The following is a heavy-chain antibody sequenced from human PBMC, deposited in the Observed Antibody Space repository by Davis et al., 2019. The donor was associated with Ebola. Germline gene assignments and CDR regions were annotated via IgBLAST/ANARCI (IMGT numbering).Heavy chain of an antibody. Sequence: ASVKVSCKASGYTFTSYYMHWVRQAPGQGLEWMGIINPSGGSTSYAQKFQGRVTITADESTSTAYMELSSLRSEDTAVYYCAAPGGYAAAANTLDYWGQGTLVTVSS. CDR3: AAPGGYAAAANTLDY. V-gene: IGHV1-46*01. J-gene: IGHJ4*02. CDR2: INPSGGST. D-gene: IGHD6-13*01. CDR1: GYTFTSYY.